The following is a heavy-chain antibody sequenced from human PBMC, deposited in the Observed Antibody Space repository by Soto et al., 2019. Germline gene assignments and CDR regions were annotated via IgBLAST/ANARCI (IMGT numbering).Heavy chain of an antibody. V-gene: IGHV3-30-3*01. CDR3: ARDRLRYNWNDFPYYYYGMDV. D-gene: IGHD1-1*01. CDR1: GFTFSSYA. CDR2: ISYDGSNK. Sequence: QVQLVESGGGVVQPGRSLRLSCAASGFTFSSYAMHWVRQAPGKGLEWVAVISYDGSNKYYADSVKGRFTISRDNSKNTLYLQMNSLRAKDTALYYCARDRLRYNWNDFPYYYYGMDVWGQGTTVTVSS. J-gene: IGHJ6*02.